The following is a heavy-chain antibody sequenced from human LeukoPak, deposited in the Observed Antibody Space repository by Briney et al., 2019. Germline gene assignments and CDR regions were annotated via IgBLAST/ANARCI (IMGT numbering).Heavy chain of an antibody. V-gene: IGHV4-59*01. CDR3: ARDYGGKFDY. CDR2: ISYSGNT. J-gene: IGHJ4*02. CDR1: GGSISPYY. D-gene: IGHD4-23*01. Sequence: PSETLSLTCTVSGGSISPYYWSWIRQPPGKGLEWIGYISYSGNTKYNPSLKSRVTISVDTSKNQFSLKLSCVTAADTAVYYCARDYGGKFDYWGQGTLVTVSS.